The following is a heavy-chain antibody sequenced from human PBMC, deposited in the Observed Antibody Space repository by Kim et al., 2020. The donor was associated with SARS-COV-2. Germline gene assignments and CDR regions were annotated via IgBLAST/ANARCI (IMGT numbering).Heavy chain of an antibody. D-gene: IGHD2-21*02. CDR3: AKLTYCGGDCYRAFDI. J-gene: IGHJ3*02. V-gene: IGHV1-18*01. Sequence: KLQGRVTMTTDTSTSTAYMELRSLRSDDTAVYYCAKLTYCGGDCYRAFDIWGQGTMVTVSS.